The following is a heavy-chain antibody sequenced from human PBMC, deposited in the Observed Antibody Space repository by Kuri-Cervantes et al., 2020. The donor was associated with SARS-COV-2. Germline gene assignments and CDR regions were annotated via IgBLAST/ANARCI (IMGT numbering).Heavy chain of an antibody. V-gene: IGHV4-4*07. CDR2: VYISGST. J-gene: IGHJ4*02. Sequence: SETLSLTCSVSEGSMRAHYYSWIRQTAAMGLEWIGRVYISGSTNYNPSLKGRVTMSVDTSKSQFSLRLSSVTAADTAVYYCSGRVDFSSVDYWGQGTLVTVSS. CDR3: SGRVDFSSVDY. CDR1: EGSMRAHY. D-gene: IGHD3/OR15-3a*01.